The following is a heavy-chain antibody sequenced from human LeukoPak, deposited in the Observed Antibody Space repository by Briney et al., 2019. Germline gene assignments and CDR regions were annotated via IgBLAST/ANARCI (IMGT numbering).Heavy chain of an antibody. Sequence: GGSLRPSCAAYGFTVSSNAMSWVRQAPGKGLEWVSTISNSDDSTYYADSVKGRFTISRDNSENTLFLRMNSLRAEDTAVYYCAKATGYLLWGQGTLVIVSS. CDR1: GFTVSSNA. CDR2: ISNSDDST. V-gene: IGHV3-23*01. J-gene: IGHJ4*02. D-gene: IGHD1-14*01. CDR3: AKATGYLL.